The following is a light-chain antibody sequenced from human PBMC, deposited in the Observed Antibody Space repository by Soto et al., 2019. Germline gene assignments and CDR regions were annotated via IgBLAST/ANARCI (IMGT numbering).Light chain of an antibody. CDR1: SGNIASNY. Sequence: NFMLTQPHSVSESPGKKVTISCTGSSGNIASNYVYWYQQRPGSAPTTVIYEDNQRPSGVPDRFSGSVDSSSNSASLTISGLKTEDEADYYCQSFDNNNFWVFGGGTQLTVL. J-gene: IGLJ3*02. CDR3: QSFDNNNFWV. V-gene: IGLV6-57*02. CDR2: EDN.